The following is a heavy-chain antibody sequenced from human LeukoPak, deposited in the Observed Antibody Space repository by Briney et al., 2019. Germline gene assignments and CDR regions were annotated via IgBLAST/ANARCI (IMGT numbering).Heavy chain of an antibody. CDR2: ISSSSRYI. CDR3: AKDDSEDYFGSGTPSPFDI. CDR1: GFNFRTYS. V-gene: IGHV3-21*01. J-gene: IGHJ3*02. D-gene: IGHD3-10*01. Sequence: GGSLRLSCATSGFNFRTYSMNWVRQAPGKGLEWVSFISSSSRYIYYADSLKGRFTISRDNAKSSLYLQMNSLRAEDTAVYYCAKDDSEDYFGSGTPSPFDIWGQGTMVTVSS.